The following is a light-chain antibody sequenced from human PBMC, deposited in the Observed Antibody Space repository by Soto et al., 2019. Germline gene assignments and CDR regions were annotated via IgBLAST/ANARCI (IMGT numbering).Light chain of an antibody. V-gene: IGLV2-14*01. CDR2: DVS. J-gene: IGLJ3*02. CDR1: SSDVGGYNY. CDR3: SSYTRSSAWV. Sequence: QSALTQPASVSGSPGQSITISCTGTSSDVGGYNYVSWYQQHPGKDPKLMIYDVSNRPSGVSNRFSGSKSGNTASLTISGLQAEDEAEYHCSSYTRSSAWVFGGGTKLTVL.